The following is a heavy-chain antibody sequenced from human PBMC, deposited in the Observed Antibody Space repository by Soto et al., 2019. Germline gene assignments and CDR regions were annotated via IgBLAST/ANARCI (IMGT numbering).Heavy chain of an antibody. D-gene: IGHD6-6*01. V-gene: IGHV3-30-3*01. J-gene: IGHJ3*02. CDR1: GFTFSSYA. Sequence: QVQLVESGGGVVQPGRSLRLSCAASGFTFSSYAMHWVRQAPGKGLERVAVISYDGSNKYNADSVKGRFTISRDNSKNTLYLQMDSLRAEDTAVYYCAAAHDAFDSWGQGTMVTVSS. CDR2: ISYDGSNK. CDR3: AAAHDAFDS.